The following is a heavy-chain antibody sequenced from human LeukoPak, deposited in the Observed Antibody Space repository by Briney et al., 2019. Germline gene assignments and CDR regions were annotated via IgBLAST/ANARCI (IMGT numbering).Heavy chain of an antibody. J-gene: IGHJ3*02. CDR1: GFTFSHYS. CDR3: ARVRYGFDI. V-gene: IGHV3-48*01. Sequence: GGSLRLSCTASGFTFSHYSLNWVRQAPGRGPEWIAYISSSGGTIQYGDSMKGRLTMSRDNDKNSVYLQMDSLRAEDTAAYYCARVRYGFDIWGQGIMVNVS. D-gene: IGHD3-10*01. CDR2: ISSSGGTI.